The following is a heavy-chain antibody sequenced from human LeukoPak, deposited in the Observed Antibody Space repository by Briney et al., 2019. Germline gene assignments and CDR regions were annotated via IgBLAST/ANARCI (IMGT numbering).Heavy chain of an antibody. CDR3: ARPHGGKSRYYYGMDV. D-gene: IGHD4-23*01. CDR1: GFTFSSYA. J-gene: IGHJ6*04. CDR2: ISYDGSNK. V-gene: IGHV3-30*14. Sequence: GGSLRLSCAASGFTFSSYAMHWVRQAPGKGLEWVAVISYDGSNKYYADSVKGRFTISRDNSKNTLYLQMNSLRAEDTAVYYCARPHGGKSRYYYGMDVWGKGTTVTVSS.